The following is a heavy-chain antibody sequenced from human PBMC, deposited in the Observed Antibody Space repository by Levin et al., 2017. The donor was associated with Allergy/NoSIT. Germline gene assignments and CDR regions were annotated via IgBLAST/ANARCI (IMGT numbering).Heavy chain of an antibody. Sequence: PGGSLRLSCAASEFTFSIYGMHWVRQAPGKGLEWVAVIWYDGSNKYYADSVKGRFTISRDNSKSTLYLQMNSLRAEDTAVYYCARQFCNSASCYFFDSWGQGTLVTVSS. CDR3: ARQFCNSASCYFFDS. D-gene: IGHD2-2*01. V-gene: IGHV3-33*01. CDR2: IWYDGSNK. J-gene: IGHJ4*02. CDR1: EFTFSIYG.